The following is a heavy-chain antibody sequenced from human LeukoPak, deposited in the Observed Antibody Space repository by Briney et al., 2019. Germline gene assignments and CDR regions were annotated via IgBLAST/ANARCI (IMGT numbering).Heavy chain of an antibody. D-gene: IGHD1-26*01. V-gene: IGHV4-39*01. CDR2: IYYSGST. J-gene: IGHJ5*02. CDR1: GGSISSSGYY. Sequence: SETLSLTCTVSGGSISSSGYYWGWIRHPPGKGLEWIARIYYSGSTYYNPSLKSRVTISVDTSKNQLSLKLSSLTAADTAVYYCARHEYSGSYYGLSWFDPWGQGTLVTVSS. CDR3: ARHEYSGSYYGLSWFDP.